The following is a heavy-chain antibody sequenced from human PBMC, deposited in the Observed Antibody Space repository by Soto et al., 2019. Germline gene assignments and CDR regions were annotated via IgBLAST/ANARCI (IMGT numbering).Heavy chain of an antibody. CDR2: IYYSGST. CDR1: GDSISSTSYY. Sequence: SETLSLTCTVSGDSISSTSYYWGWIRQPPGKGLEWIGSIYYSGSTDYNPSLKSRVTISVDTSRIHFSLKLISVTAADTAIYYCARQSYDSSDYFDYWGQGTLVTVSS. D-gene: IGHD3-22*01. CDR3: ARQSYDSSDYFDY. J-gene: IGHJ4*02. V-gene: IGHV4-39*01.